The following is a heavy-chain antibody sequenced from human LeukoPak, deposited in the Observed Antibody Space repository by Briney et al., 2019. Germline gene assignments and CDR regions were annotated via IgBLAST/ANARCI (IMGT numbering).Heavy chain of an antibody. CDR1: GFTFSRYE. CDR3: ATGGNSVAVFDY. D-gene: IGHD4-23*01. CDR2: ISSSGSTI. V-gene: IGHV3-48*03. J-gene: IGHJ4*02. Sequence: PGGSLRLSCAASGFTFSRYEMNWVGQAPGKRLEWVSYISSSGSTIYYADSVKGRFTISRDNAKNSLYLQMNSLRAEDTAVYYCATGGNSVAVFDYWGQGTLVTVSS.